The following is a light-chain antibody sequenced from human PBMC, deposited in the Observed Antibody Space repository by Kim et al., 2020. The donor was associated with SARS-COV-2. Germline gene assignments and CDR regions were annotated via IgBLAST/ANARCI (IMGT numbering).Light chain of an antibody. CDR2: GAS. Sequence: PGEIATLTSRDSPSVTGTYLAWYKQKPGQAPRFRVYGASNRATGVPDRFSGSGSGTDFILTISRLEPEDFAVYYCQRYGSSPPYTFGQGNKLEI. V-gene: IGKV3-20*01. CDR1: PSVTGTY. CDR3: QRYGSSPPYT. J-gene: IGKJ2*01.